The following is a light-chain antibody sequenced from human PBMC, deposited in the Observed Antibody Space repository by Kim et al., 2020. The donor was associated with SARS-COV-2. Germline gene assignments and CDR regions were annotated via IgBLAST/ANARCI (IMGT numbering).Light chain of an antibody. CDR3: QQSYSAPIT. CDR2: AAS. CDR1: QDILSY. Sequence: ASVVDRVTNTCRSSQDILSYVNWYQQKPGKAPRLLIYAASSLQSGVSSRFSGSGSGTDFSLTITSLQVDDFATYHCQQSYSAPITFGQGTRLEIK. V-gene: IGKV1-39*01. J-gene: IGKJ5*01.